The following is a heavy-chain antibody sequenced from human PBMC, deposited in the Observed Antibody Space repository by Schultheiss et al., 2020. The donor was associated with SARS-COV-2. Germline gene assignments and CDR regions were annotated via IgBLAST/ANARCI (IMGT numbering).Heavy chain of an antibody. CDR1: GFTFSSYA. V-gene: IGHV3-30-3*01. CDR3: ARDVLIGSSWYQDDY. D-gene: IGHD6-13*01. CDR2: ISYDGSNK. Sequence: GGSLRLSCAASGFTFSSYAMHWVRQAPGKGLEWVAVISYDGSNKYYADSVKGRFTISRDNSKNTLYLQMNSLRAEDTAVYYCARDVLIGSSWYQDDYWGQGTLVTVSS. J-gene: IGHJ4*02.